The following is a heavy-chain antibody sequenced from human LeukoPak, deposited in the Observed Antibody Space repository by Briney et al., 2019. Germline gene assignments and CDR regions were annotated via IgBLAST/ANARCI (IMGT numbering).Heavy chain of an antibody. CDR2: IYYSGST. CDR3: ARSRIVLADSLDP. J-gene: IGHJ5*02. D-gene: IGHD6-19*01. Sequence: SETLSLTCTVSSGSISSSSYYWGWIRQPPGKGLEWIGSIYYSGSTYYNPSLKSRVTISVDTSKNQFSLKLSSVTAADTAVYYCARSRIVLADSLDPWGQGTLVTVSS. CDR1: SGSISSSSYY. V-gene: IGHV4-39*07.